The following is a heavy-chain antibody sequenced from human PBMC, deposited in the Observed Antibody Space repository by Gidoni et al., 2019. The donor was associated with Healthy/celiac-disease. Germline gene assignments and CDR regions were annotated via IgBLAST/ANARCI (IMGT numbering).Heavy chain of an antibody. J-gene: IGHJ3*02. CDR3: ARPGVPCSCGSCYIVSFDI. CDR2: ISCSVCST. D-gene: IGHD2-15*01. Sequence: EVQLLESGGGLVQPGGSLRLSCAASGFTFSRHAMSWVRQAPGEALEWCSAISCSVCSTYYADSVKGRFTISRDNSKNTLYLQMNSLRAEYTAVYYCARPGVPCSCGSCYIVSFDIWCQGTMVTVSS. CDR1: GFTFSRHA. V-gene: IGHV3-23*01.